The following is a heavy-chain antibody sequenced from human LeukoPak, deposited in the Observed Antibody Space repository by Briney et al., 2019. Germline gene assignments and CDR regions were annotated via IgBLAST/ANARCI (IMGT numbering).Heavy chain of an antibody. CDR3: ARHNLVRAARLPDY. J-gene: IGHJ4*02. D-gene: IGHD6-6*01. V-gene: IGHV4-39*01. CDR2: IYYSGST. CDR1: GGSISSSSYY. Sequence: SETLSLTCTVSGGSISSSSYYWGWIRQPPGKGLEWIGSIYYSGSTYYNPSLKSRVTIFVDTSKNQFSLKLSSVTAADTAVYYCARHNLVRAARLPDYWGQGTLVTVSS.